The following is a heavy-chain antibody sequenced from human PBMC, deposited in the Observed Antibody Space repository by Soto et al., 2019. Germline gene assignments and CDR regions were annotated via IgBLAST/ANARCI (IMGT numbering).Heavy chain of an antibody. CDR3: AKDPGDIVVVVAVVGYFDY. J-gene: IGHJ4*02. D-gene: IGHD2-15*01. Sequence: GGSLRLSCAASGFTFSSYGMHWVRQAPGKGLEWVAVISYDGSNKYYADSVKGRFTISRDNSKNTLYLQMNSLRAEDTAVYYCAKDPGDIVVVVAVVGYFDYWGQGTLVTVSS. CDR2: ISYDGSNK. CDR1: GFTFSSYG. V-gene: IGHV3-30*18.